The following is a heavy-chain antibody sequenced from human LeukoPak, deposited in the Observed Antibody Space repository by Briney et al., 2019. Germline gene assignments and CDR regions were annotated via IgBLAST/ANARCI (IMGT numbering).Heavy chain of an antibody. CDR3: ARPDGYSSGWSPNQFDY. V-gene: IGHV1-69*05. D-gene: IGHD6-19*01. J-gene: IGHJ4*02. Sequence: SVKVSCKASGGTFSSYAISWVRQAPGQGLEWMGGIIPIFGTANYAQKFQGRVTITTDESTSTAYMELSSLRSEDTAVYYCARPDGYSSGWSPNQFDYWGQGTLVTVSS. CDR1: GGTFSSYA. CDR2: IIPIFGTA.